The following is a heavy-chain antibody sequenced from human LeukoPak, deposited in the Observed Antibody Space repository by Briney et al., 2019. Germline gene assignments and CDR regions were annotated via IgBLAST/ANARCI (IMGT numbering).Heavy chain of an antibody. J-gene: IGHJ4*02. Sequence: PGRSLRVSCAASGFTFSSYGMHWVRQAPGKGLEWVAVISYDGNDKYYADSVKGRFTISRDNSKNTLYLQMSSLRSEDTAVYYCAKGCVSVAYLNYFDSWGQGTLVTVSS. CDR1: GFTFSSYG. CDR3: AKGCVSVAYLNYFDS. CDR2: ISYDGNDK. D-gene: IGHD6-19*01. V-gene: IGHV3-30*18.